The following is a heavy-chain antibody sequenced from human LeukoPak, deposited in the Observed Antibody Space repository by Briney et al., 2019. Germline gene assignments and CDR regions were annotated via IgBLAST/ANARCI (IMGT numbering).Heavy chain of an antibody. Sequence: PGGSLRLSCEASGFTFRDYWMTWVRQAPGKGLEWVANVKQDGTEKFYVDSVKGRFTISRDNAKNSLYLQMNSLRAEDTAVYYCARTITENMIVVVKALPLTFDYWGQGTLVTVSS. CDR1: GFTFRDYW. CDR3: ARTITENMIVVVKALPLTFDY. J-gene: IGHJ4*02. D-gene: IGHD3-22*01. V-gene: IGHV3-7*03. CDR2: VKQDGTEK.